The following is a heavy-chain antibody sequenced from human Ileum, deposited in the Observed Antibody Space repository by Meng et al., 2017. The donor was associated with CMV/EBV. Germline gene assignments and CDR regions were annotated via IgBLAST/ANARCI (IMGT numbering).Heavy chain of an antibody. CDR3: ARDQGLMVYASTRGYTGFFDY. Sequence: SGMHWVRQDPGKGLEWVTIISYDGSNKYYAGSVKGRFTISRDNSKNTLYLQMNSLRAEDTAVYYCARDQGLMVYASTRGYTGFFDYWGQGTLVTVSS. J-gene: IGHJ4*02. V-gene: IGHV3-30*03. D-gene: IGHD2-8*01. CDR2: ISYDGSNK. CDR1: SG.